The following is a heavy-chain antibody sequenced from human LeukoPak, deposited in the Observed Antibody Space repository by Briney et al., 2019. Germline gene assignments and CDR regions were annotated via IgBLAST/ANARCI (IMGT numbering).Heavy chain of an antibody. CDR2: IYYSGST. CDR1: GGSISSYY. J-gene: IGHJ4*02. Sequence: SETLSLTCTVSGGSISSYYWSWIRQPPGKGLERIGYIYYSGSTNYNPSLKSRVTISVDTSKNQFSLKLSSVTAADTAVYYCARANPLYETYYFHYWGQGTLVTVSS. CDR3: ARANPLYETYYFHY. V-gene: IGHV4-59*01. D-gene: IGHD5/OR15-5a*01.